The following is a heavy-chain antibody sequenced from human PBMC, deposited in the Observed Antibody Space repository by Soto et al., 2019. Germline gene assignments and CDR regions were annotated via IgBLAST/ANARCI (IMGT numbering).Heavy chain of an antibody. CDR3: ARVGGTGGYTYGLDY. CDR2: IIPVFGTG. CDR1: GGTFSSYA. Sequence: ASVKVSCKASGGTFSSYAISWVRQAPGQGLEWMGGIIPVFGTGIYAQKFQGRVTITADKSTNTAYMELSSLRSEDTAVYFCARVGGTGGYTYGLDYWGQGTLVTVSS. J-gene: IGHJ4*02. V-gene: IGHV1-69*06. D-gene: IGHD5-18*01.